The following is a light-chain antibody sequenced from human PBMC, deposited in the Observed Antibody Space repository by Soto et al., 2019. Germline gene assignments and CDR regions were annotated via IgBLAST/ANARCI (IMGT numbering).Light chain of an antibody. V-gene: IGLV2-11*01. Sequence: QSVLTQPRSVSGSPGQSVTISCTGTSSVVGAYNYVSWYQQHPGKAPKVMIYDVSKRPSGVPNRFSGSKSGNTASLTISGLQAEDEADYYCCSYAGSSTVFGTGTKVTVL. CDR2: DVS. CDR1: SSVVGAYNY. J-gene: IGLJ1*01. CDR3: CSYAGSSTV.